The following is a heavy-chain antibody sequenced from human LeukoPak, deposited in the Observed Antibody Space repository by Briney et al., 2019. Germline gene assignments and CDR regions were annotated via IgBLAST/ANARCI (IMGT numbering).Heavy chain of an antibody. Sequence: SETLSLTCTVSGGSISSYFWSWIRQPPGKGLEWIGYIYYSGSTNYNPSLKSRVTISVDTSKNQFSLKLSSVTAADTAVYYCARVMVRGVIIDDYGMDVWGQGPRSPSP. V-gene: IGHV4-59*01. CDR1: GGSISSYF. D-gene: IGHD3-10*01. CDR2: IYYSGST. CDR3: ARVMVRGVIIDDYGMDV. J-gene: IGHJ6*02.